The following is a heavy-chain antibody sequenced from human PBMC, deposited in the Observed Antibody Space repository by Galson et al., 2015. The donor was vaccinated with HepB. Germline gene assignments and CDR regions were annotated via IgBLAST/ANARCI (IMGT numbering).Heavy chain of an antibody. J-gene: IGHJ3*02. V-gene: IGHV1-18*01. CDR2: ISAYNANT. CDR3: ARSCGDCYSGGDDAFDI. Sequence: SCKASGYTFTSYGISWVRQAPGQGLEWMGWISAYNANTNHAQNFQDRLTMTTDTSTSTAHMELRSLRSDDTAIYYCARSCGDCYSGGDDAFDIWGQGTKVTVSS. D-gene: IGHD2-21*01. CDR1: GYTFTSYG.